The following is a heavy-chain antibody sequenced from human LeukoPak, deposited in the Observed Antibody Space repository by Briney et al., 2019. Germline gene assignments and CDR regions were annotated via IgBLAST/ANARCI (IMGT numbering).Heavy chain of an antibody. J-gene: IGHJ3*02. D-gene: IGHD1-26*01. V-gene: IGHV1-8*03. CDR1: GYTFTSYD. CDR2: MNPNSGNT. Sequence: ASVKVSCKASGYTFTSYDINWVRQATGQGLEWMGWMNPNSGNTGYAQKFQGRVTITRNTSISTAYMELSSLRSEDTAVYYCAREGVGASLVGEAAFDIWGQGRMVTVSS. CDR3: AREGVGASLVGEAAFDI.